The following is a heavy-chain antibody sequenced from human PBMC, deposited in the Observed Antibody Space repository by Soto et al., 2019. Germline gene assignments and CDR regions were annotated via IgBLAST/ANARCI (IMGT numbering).Heavy chain of an antibody. CDR2: IIPMFRTA. Sequence: QVQLVQSGAEVKKTGSSVKLSCKASGGTFSSYAFSWVRQAPRQGLEWMGGIIPMFRTANYAQKFRDRVTISADESTTTVYMELTGLKSDDPALYFCASMPSVILNSYGFVTPFDIWGQGTMVIVSS. D-gene: IGHD2-2*01. V-gene: IGHV1-69*12. J-gene: IGHJ3*02. CDR1: GGTFSSYA. CDR3: ASMPSVILNSYGFVTPFDI.